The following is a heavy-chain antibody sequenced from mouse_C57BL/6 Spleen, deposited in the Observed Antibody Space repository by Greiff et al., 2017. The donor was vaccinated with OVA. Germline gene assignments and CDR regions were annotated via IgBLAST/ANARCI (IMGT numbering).Heavy chain of an antibody. V-gene: IGHV1-52*01. D-gene: IGHD2-3*01. Sequence: QVQLQQPGAELVRPGSSVKLSCKASGYTFTSYWLHWVKQRPIQGLEWIGKIDPSVSETHYNQKFKDKATLTVDKSSSTAYMPLSSRTSEDSAVYYCGRGGYYGYALDYWGQGTSVTVSS. CDR3: GRGGYYGYALDY. CDR2: IDPSVSET. CDR1: GYTFTSYW. J-gene: IGHJ4*01.